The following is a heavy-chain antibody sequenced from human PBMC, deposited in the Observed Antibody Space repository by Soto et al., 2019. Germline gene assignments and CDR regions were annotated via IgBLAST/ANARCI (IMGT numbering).Heavy chain of an antibody. D-gene: IGHD5-12*01. CDR1: GYSFTTYW. J-gene: IGHJ3*02. Sequence: GESLKISCKASGYSFTTYWIGWVRHMPGKGLEWMGIIYPGDSDTRYSPSFQGQVTISADKSISTAYLQWSSPKASDTAMYYCASLTGLHSGYDFGPLPDGFDICGQGTTVTVSS. CDR2: IYPGDSDT. V-gene: IGHV5-51*01. CDR3: ASLTGLHSGYDFGPLPDGFDI.